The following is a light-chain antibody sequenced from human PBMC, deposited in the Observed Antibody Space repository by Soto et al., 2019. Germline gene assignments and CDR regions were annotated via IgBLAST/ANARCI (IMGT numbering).Light chain of an antibody. CDR3: NSYAGSNTDV. J-gene: IGLJ1*01. V-gene: IGLV2-8*01. CDR1: SNDVGGYNF. CDR2: EVT. Sequence: QSALTQPPSASGSPGQSVTISCTGTSNDVGGYNFVSWYQHHPGKAPKLIIYEVTKRPSGVPNRFSGSKSGNTASLTVSGLQAEDEADYYCNSYAGSNTDVFGTGTKLTVL.